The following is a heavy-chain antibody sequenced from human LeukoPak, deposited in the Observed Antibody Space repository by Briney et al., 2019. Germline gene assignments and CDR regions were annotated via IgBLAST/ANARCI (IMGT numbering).Heavy chain of an antibody. CDR1: GFSFSSYA. D-gene: IGHD2-21*02. CDR3: GRRPVNGVTAYWYFDL. J-gene: IGHJ2*01. CDR2: ISGSGGST. V-gene: IGHV3-23*01. Sequence: PGGSLRLSCAASGFSFSSYAMSWVRQAPGKGLEWVSPISGSGGSTHYADSVKGRFSISRDNSKLTLYLQLNSLRADDTAVYYCGRRPVNGVTAYWYFDLWGRGTLVTVSS.